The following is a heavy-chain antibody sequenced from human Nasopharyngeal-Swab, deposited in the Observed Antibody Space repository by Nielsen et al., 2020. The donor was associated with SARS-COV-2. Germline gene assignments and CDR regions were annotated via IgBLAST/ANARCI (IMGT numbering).Heavy chain of an antibody. Sequence: GGSLRLSCAASGFTFDDYAMHWVRQAPGKGLEWVSGISWNSGSIGYADSVKGRFTISRDNAKNSLYLQMNSLRAEDTAVYYCARGCVLTGPTCNYYGMDVWGQGTTVTVSS. CDR2: ISWNSGSI. CDR1: GFTFDDYA. CDR3: ARGCVLTGPTCNYYGMDV. V-gene: IGHV3-9*01. J-gene: IGHJ6*02. D-gene: IGHD3-9*01.